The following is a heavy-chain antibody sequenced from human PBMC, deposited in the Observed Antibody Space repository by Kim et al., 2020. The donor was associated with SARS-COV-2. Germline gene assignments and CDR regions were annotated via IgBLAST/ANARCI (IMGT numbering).Heavy chain of an antibody. CDR2: MNPNSGNT. D-gene: IGHD6-19*01. CDR1: GYTFTSYD. CDR3: ARSLGGWYWGRYNWFDP. J-gene: IGHJ5*02. V-gene: IGHV1-8*01. Sequence: ASVKVSCKASGYTFTSYDINWVRQATGQGLEWMGWMNPNSGNTGYAQKFQGRVTMTRNTSISTAYMELSSLRSEDTAVYYCARSLGGWYWGRYNWFDPWGQGTLVTVSS.